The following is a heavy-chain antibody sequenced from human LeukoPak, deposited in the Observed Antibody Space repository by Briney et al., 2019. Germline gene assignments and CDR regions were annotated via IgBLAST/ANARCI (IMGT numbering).Heavy chain of an antibody. J-gene: IGHJ4*02. V-gene: IGHV3-9*01. CDR3: AKDQSIAAAGPFDY. Sequence: GRSLRLSCAASGFTFDDYAMHWVRQAPGKGLEWVSGISWNSGSIGYADPVKGRFTISRDNAKNSLYLQMNSLRAEDTALYYCAKDQSIAAAGPFDYWGQGTLVTVSS. CDR1: GFTFDDYA. D-gene: IGHD6-13*01. CDR2: ISWNSGSI.